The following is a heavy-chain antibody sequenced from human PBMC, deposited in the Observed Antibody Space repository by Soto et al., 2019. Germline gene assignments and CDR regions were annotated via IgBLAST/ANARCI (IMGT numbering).Heavy chain of an antibody. CDR1: DDSINSDKYY. CDR2: IYYRGNA. CDR3: SRLEGLATISYSFDF. V-gene: IGHV4-39*01. D-gene: IGHD5-12*01. J-gene: IGHJ4*02. Sequence: QLQLQESGPGLVKPSETLSLTCSVSDDSINSDKYYWGWLRQPAGKRLEWIGSIYYRGNAYYNSSLQTRITISLDKSKTQFSLKLNSVTAADSAVYFCSRLEGLATISYSFDFWGPGPLVTVSS.